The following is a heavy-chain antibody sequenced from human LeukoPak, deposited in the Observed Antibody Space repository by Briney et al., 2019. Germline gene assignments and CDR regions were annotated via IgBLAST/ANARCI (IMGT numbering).Heavy chain of an antibody. V-gene: IGHV3-11*04. CDR1: GFTFSDYY. CDR3: ARDARQMATDY. Sequence: GRSLRLSCAASGFTFSDYYMSWIRQAPGKGLEWVSYIRSSGSTIYYADSVKGRFTISRDNAKNSLYLQMNSLRAEDTAVYHCARDARQMATDYWGQGTLVTVSS. CDR2: IRSSGSTI. D-gene: IGHD5-24*01. J-gene: IGHJ4*02.